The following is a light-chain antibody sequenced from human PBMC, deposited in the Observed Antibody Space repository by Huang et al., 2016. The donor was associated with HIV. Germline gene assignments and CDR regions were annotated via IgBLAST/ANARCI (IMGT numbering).Light chain of an antibody. Sequence: DIVMVQSPASLSVTPGEAASITCRSRQSLLHSNGHNYLDWYWQKPGQSPQLLIDLGATRAAGVPDRCSGSGSGTDFILRINRVEAGDVGVYYCMQGLQTWTFGQGTKVEIK. V-gene: IGKV2-28*01. CDR3: MQGLQTWT. J-gene: IGKJ1*01. CDR1: QSLLHSNGHNY. CDR2: LGA.